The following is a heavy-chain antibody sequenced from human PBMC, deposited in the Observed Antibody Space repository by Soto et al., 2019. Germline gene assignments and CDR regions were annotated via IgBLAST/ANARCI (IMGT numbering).Heavy chain of an antibody. CDR2: IWYDGSNK. D-gene: IGHD5-12*01. CDR3: ARGGSKTSGSVVDGY. CDR1: GFTFSSYG. Sequence: GGSLRLSCAASGFTFSSYGMHWVRQAPGKGLEWVAVIWYDGSNKYYADSVKGRFTISRDNSKNTLYLQMNSLRAEDTAVYYCARGGSKTSGSVVDGYWGQGTLVTVSS. V-gene: IGHV3-33*01. J-gene: IGHJ4*02.